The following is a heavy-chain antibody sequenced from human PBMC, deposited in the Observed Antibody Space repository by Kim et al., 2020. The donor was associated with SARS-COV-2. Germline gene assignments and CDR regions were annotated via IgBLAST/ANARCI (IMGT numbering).Heavy chain of an antibody. Sequence: KGNTKYAQKFQGSVTITRDTSASTAYMELSSLRSEDTAVYYCARAVRSDYWGQGTLVTVSS. V-gene: IGHV1-3*01. CDR3: ARAVRSDY. CDR2: KGNT. D-gene: IGHD3-10*01. J-gene: IGHJ4*02.